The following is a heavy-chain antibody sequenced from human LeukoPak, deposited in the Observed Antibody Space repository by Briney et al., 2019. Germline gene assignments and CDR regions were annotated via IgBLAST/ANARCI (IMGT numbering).Heavy chain of an antibody. CDR1: GGTYSSYA. CDR3: ARGVHCSGGSCHPRLFDP. Sequence: SVKVSCKASGGTYSSYAISWVRQAPGQGLEWVGRIIPILGIANYAQKFQSRVTITEDKSTSTAYMELSSLRSEDTAVYYCARGVHCSGGSCHPRLFDPWGQGTLVTVSS. V-gene: IGHV1-69*04. J-gene: IGHJ5*02. CDR2: IIPILGIA. D-gene: IGHD2-15*01.